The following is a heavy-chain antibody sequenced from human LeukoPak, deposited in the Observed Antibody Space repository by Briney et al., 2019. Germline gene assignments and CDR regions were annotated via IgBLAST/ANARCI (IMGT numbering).Heavy chain of an antibody. CDR2: IYTSVSTNYYTSGST. CDR1: GDSISSYY. D-gene: IGHD1-26*01. V-gene: IGHV4-4*07. J-gene: IGHJ4*02. Sequence: LETLSLTCTVSGDSISSYYWSWIRQPAEKGLEGIGHIYTSVSTNYYTSGSTDYNPSLKSRVTISLDRSKHQFSLKLSSVPAADTAVYYCAAFLSGTYWYFDYWGQGALVTVSS. CDR3: AAFLSGTYWYFDY.